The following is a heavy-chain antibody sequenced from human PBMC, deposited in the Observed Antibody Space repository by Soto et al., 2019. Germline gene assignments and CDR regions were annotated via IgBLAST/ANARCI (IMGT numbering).Heavy chain of an antibody. CDR2: IWYDGSNK. V-gene: IGHV3-33*01. Sequence: QVQLVESGGGVVQPGRSLRLSCAASGFTFSSYGMHWVRQAPGKGLEWVAVIWYDGSNKYYADSVKGRFTISRDNSKNTLYRQMNSLRAEDTAMYYCAREGLRGYSGYDPKYYFDSWGQGTLVTVSS. J-gene: IGHJ4*02. CDR1: GFTFSSYG. CDR3: AREGLRGYSGYDPKYYFDS. D-gene: IGHD5-12*01.